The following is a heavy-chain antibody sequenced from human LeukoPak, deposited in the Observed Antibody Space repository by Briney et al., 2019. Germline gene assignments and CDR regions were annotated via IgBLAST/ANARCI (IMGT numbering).Heavy chain of an antibody. CDR1: GFDFHNYV. CDR3: VREGYYHSGSLPTFYFDY. J-gene: IGHJ4*02. CDR2: ISYDVGVK. D-gene: IGHD3-10*01. V-gene: IGHV3-30-3*01. Sequence: GGSLRLSCAASGFDFHNYVIHWVRQAPGKGLEWVAVISYDVGVKYHADSVKGRFTISRDSSSKTVYLQMNGLRTEDTAVYYCVREGYYHSGSLPTFYFDYWGQGTLVTVSS.